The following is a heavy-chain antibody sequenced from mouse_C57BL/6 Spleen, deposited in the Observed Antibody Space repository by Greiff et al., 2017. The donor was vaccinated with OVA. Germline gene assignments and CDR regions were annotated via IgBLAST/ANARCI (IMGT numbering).Heavy chain of an antibody. J-gene: IGHJ1*03. CDR2: IDPETGGT. V-gene: IGHV1-15*01. CDR3: TIDGPRHWYFDD. Sequence: QVQLQQSGAELVRPGASVTLSCKASGYTFTDYEMPWVKQTPVHGLEWIGAIDPETGGTAYTQTFKGKAILTADKSSSTAYMELRSLTSEDSAVYDCTIDGPRHWYFDDWGTGTTVTVSA. D-gene: IGHD1-1*01. CDR1: GYTFTDYE.